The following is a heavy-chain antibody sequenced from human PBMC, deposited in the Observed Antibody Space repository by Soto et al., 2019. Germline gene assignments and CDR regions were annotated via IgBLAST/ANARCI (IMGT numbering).Heavy chain of an antibody. Sequence: SETLSLTCTVSGGSISSYYWSWIRQPAGKGLEWIGRIYTSGSTNYNPSLKSRVTMSVDTSKNQFSLKLSSVTAADTAVYYCARGRGYSSSLFDFDYWGQGTLVTVSS. CDR2: IYTSGST. CDR3: ARGRGYSSSLFDFDY. CDR1: GGSISSYY. D-gene: IGHD6-6*01. V-gene: IGHV4-4*07. J-gene: IGHJ4*02.